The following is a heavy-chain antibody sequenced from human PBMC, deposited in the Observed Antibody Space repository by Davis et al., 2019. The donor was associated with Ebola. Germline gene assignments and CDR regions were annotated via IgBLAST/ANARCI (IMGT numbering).Heavy chain of an antibody. J-gene: IGHJ4*02. CDR2: IGSGSSNI. V-gene: IGHV3-21*01. CDR3: LGRSFDY. CDR1: GFTFDDYA. Sequence: GGSLRLSCAASGFTFDDYAMHWVRQAPGKGLEWVSSIGSGSSNIYYADSVKGRFTISRDDAKNSLYLQMNSLRADDTAIYYCLGRSFDYWGQGTLVTVSS.